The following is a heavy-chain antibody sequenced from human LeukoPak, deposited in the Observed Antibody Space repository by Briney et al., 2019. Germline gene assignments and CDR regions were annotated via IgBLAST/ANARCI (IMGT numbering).Heavy chain of an antibody. CDR3: ASGITIFGVVIDAFDI. V-gene: IGHV3-23*01. CDR2: ISGSGGST. J-gene: IGHJ3*02. Sequence: GGSLRLSCAASGFTFSSYAMSWVRQAPGKGLEWVSAISGSGGSTYYADSVKGRFTISRDNSKNTLYLQMNSLRAEDTAVYYCASGITIFGVVIDAFDIWGQGTMVTVSS. D-gene: IGHD3-3*01. CDR1: GFTFSSYA.